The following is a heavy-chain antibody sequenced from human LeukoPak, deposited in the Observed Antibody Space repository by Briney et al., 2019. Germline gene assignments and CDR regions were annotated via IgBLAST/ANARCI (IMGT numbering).Heavy chain of an antibody. V-gene: IGHV4-34*01. CDR3: ARGPAVAGMDV. CDR1: GGSISIYY. J-gene: IGHJ6*02. D-gene: IGHD6-19*01. CDR2: INHSGST. Sequence: PSETLSLTCSVSGGSISIYYWSWIRQPPGKGLERIGEINHSGSTNYNPSLKSRVTISVDTSKNQFSLKLSSVTAADTAVYYCARGPAVAGMDVWGQGTTVTVSS.